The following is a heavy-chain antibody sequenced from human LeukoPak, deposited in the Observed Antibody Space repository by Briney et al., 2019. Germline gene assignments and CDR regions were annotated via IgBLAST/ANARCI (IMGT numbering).Heavy chain of an antibody. D-gene: IGHD4-17*01. J-gene: IGHJ6*03. Sequence: GGSLRLSCAASGFTFSNAWMSWVRQAPGKGLEWVGRIKSKTDGGTTDYAAPVKGRFTISRDDSKNTLYLQMNSLKTEDTAVYYCTTEISVTTIGYYYYMDVWGKGTTVTISS. CDR3: TTEISVTTIGYYYYMDV. CDR1: GFTFSNAW. CDR2: IKSKTDGGTT. V-gene: IGHV3-15*01.